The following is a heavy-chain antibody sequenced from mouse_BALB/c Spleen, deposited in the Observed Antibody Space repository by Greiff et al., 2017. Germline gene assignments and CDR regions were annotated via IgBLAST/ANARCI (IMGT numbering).Heavy chain of an antibody. CDR3: ATPGYYAMDY. J-gene: IGHJ4*01. CDR1: GFTFSSYA. V-gene: IGHV5-9-3*01. Sequence: EVKLVESGGGLVKPGGSLKLSCAVSGFTFSSYAMSWVRQTPEKRLEWVATISSGGSYTYYPDSVKGRFTISRDNAKNTLYLQMSSLRSEDTAMYYCATPGYYAMDYWGQGTSVTVSS. CDR2: ISSGGSYT.